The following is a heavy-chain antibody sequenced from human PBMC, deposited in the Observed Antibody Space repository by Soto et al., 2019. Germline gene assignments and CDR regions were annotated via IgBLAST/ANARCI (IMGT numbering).Heavy chain of an antibody. CDR1: GFNFENHA. CDR2: ISWNSGQL. V-gene: IGHV3-9*01. Sequence: EVLLVESGGVLFQPDRPLRLSCEASGFNFENHAMHWVRHAPGKGLEWVSAISWNSGQLDYAGSVRGRFTISRDNGKNSLYLEMNSLMPDDTALYFCAKDTSTGEYSYYRYMDVWGRGTTVIVSS. CDR3: AKDTSTGEYSYYRYMDV. J-gene: IGHJ6*03. D-gene: IGHD4-17*01.